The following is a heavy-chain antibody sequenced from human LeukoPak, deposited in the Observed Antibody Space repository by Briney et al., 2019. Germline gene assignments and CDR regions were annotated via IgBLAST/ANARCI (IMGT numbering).Heavy chain of an antibody. D-gene: IGHD3-3*01. CDR1: GFSFNNAW. V-gene: IGHV4-59*01. CDR3: ARGLRLDFWSGCKGEYYYYYYMDV. Sequence: KPGGSLRLSCAASGFSFNNAWMSWIRQPPGKGLEWIGYIYYSGSTNYNPSLKSRVTISVDTSKNQFSLKLSSVTAADTAVYYCARGLRLDFWSGCKGEYYYYYYMDVWGKGTTATVSS. J-gene: IGHJ6*03. CDR2: IYYSGST.